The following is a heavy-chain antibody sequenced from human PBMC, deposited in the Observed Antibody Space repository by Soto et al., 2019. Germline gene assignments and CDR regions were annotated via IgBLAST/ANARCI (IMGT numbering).Heavy chain of an antibody. CDR3: TRGGIYGDYVDDAFDI. D-gene: IGHD4-17*01. V-gene: IGHV3-15*01. J-gene: IGHJ3*02. Sequence: PGGSLRLSCAASGFTFSNAWMSWVRQAPGKGLEWVGRIKSKTDGGTTDYAAPVKGRFTISRDDSKNTLYLQMNSLKTEDTAVYYCTRGGIYGDYVDDAFDIWGQGTMVTVSS. CDR2: IKSKTDGGTT. CDR1: GFTFSNAW.